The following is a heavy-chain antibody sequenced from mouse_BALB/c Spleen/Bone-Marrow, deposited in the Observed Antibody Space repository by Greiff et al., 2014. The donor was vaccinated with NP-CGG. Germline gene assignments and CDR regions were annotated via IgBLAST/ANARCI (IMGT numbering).Heavy chain of an antibody. Sequence: EVKVVESGGGLVQPGGSLRLSCAASGFTFTDYYMSWVRQPPGKALEWLGFISNKASGSTTEYSVSVKGRFTISRDNSPSILYLQMNTLRAEDSATYYCARDVGNYVRFAYWGQGTLVTVSA. CDR3: ARDVGNYVRFAY. CDR2: ISNKASGSTT. J-gene: IGHJ3*01. D-gene: IGHD2-1*01. V-gene: IGHV7-3*02. CDR1: GFTFTDYY.